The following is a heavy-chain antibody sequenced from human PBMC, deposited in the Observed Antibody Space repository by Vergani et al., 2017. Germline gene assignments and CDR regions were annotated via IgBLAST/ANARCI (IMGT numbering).Heavy chain of an antibody. D-gene: IGHD7-27*01. CDR3: ARVIAGDYSDAFDI. CDR2: INAGNGNT. V-gene: IGHV1-3*01. CDR1: GYTFTSYA. J-gene: IGHJ3*02. Sequence: QVQLVQSGAEVKKPGASVKVSCKASGYTFTSYAMHWVRQAPGQRLEWMGWINAGNGNTKYSQKFQGRVTITRDTSASTAYMELSSLRSEDTAVYYCARVIAGDYSDAFDIWGQGTMVTVSS.